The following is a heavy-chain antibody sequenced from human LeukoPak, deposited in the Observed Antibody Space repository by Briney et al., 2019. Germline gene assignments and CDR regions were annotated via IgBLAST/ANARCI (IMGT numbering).Heavy chain of an antibody. CDR2: FDPEDGET. CDR3: ATSPSIAVADVGWGPYYYYMDV. D-gene: IGHD6-19*01. Sequence: GASVKVSCMVSGYTLTELSMHWVRQAPGKGREWMGGFDPEDGETIIAQKFQGRVTRTEDTSTDTAYMELSSLRSEDTAVYYCATSPSIAVADVGWGPYYYYMDVWGKGTTVTVSS. V-gene: IGHV1-24*01. CDR1: GYTLTELS. J-gene: IGHJ6*03.